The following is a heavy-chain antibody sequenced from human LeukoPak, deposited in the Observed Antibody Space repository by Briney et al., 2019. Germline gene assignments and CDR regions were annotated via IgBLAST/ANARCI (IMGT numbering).Heavy chain of an antibody. J-gene: IGHJ4*02. CDR3: AKVRGTYSSGYFFDY. V-gene: IGHV3-9*01. CDR1: GFAFDNYA. CDR2: ISWNSGYI. D-gene: IGHD6-19*01. Sequence: GRSLRLSCAASGFAFDNYAMHWVRQAPGKGLEWLSIISWNSGYIGYADSVKGRFTISRDNAKKSLDLQMNSLRAEDTAFYYCAKVRGTYSSGYFFDYWGQGTLVTVSS.